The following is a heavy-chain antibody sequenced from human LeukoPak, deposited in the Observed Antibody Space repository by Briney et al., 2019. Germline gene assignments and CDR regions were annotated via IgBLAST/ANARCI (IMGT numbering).Heavy chain of an antibody. J-gene: IGHJ4*02. D-gene: IGHD6-19*01. Sequence: SETLSLTCTVSGGSISTYYWSWIRQPPGKGLEWIGYIYYSGSTNYNPSLKSRVTISVDTSKNQFSLNPSSVTAADTAVYYCARDLLSTAGYFDYWGQGTLVIVSS. CDR2: IYYSGST. CDR1: GGSISTYY. V-gene: IGHV4-59*01. CDR3: ARDLLSTAGYFDY.